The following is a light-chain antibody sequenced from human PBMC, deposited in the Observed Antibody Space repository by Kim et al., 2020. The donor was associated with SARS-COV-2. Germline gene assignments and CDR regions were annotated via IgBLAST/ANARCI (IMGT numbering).Light chain of an antibody. J-gene: IGKJ2*01. CDR2: GAS. Sequence: VYPGERATLSCRASRGVSRSLAWYQQKPGKAPRLLIFGASTRATGIPARFSGSGSGTEFTLTISSLQSEDFAVYYCQQYYNWPPYTFGQGTELEI. CDR3: QQYYNWPPYT. CDR1: RGVSRS. V-gene: IGKV3-15*01.